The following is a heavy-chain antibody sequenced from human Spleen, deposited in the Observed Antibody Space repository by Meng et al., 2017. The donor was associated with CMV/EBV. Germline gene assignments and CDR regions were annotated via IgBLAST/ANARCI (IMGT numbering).Heavy chain of an antibody. D-gene: IGHD4-17*01. CDR1: GFTFSYYW. Sequence: GESLKISCAASGFTFSYYWMHWVRQAPGKGLVWVSRINNDGSSTTYADSVKGRFTISRDTSKNTLFLQMNGLRAEDTAVYYCAKDQWEYGDYDPYYYAMDVWGQGTTVTVSS. J-gene: IGHJ6*02. CDR2: INNDGSST. CDR3: AKDQWEYGDYDPYYYAMDV. V-gene: IGHV3-74*01.